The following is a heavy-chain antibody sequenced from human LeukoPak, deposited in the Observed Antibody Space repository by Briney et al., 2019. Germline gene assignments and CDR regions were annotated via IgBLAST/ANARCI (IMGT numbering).Heavy chain of an antibody. CDR3: RLYGSGSYIDS. Sequence: SETLSLTCTVSGVSISNYYWSWIRQPPGKGLEWIGSIYYTGNTNYNPSLKSRVTISVDTSKNQFSLKLSSVTAADTAVYYCRLYGSGSYIDSWGQGTLVTVSS. J-gene: IGHJ4*02. CDR2: IYYTGNT. D-gene: IGHD3-10*01. CDR1: GVSISNYY. V-gene: IGHV4-59*12.